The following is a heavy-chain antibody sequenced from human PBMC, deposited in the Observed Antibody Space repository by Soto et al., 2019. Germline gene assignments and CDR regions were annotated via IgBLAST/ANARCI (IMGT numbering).Heavy chain of an antibody. CDR1: GFTFADYD. CDR3: AKDMRGGSSSSRYYYGLDV. V-gene: IGHV3-9*01. J-gene: IGHJ6*02. CDR2: ISWNSGTI. D-gene: IGHD6-13*01. Sequence: GGSLKLSFAAPGFTFADYDMQWVRQAPGKGLEWVSGISWNSGTIVYADSVKGRFTISRDNAKNSLYLQMDSLRGEDTALYYCAKDMRGGSSSSRYYYGLDVWGQGT.